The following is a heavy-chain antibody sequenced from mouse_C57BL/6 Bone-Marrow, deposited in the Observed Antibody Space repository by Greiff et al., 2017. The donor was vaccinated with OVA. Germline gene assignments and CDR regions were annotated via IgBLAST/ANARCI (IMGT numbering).Heavy chain of an antibody. CDR3: ARSAGSSFDY. CDR2: IYPGSGNT. V-gene: IGHV1-76*01. J-gene: IGHJ2*01. CDR1: GYTFTDYY. Sequence: QVQLQQSGAELVRPGASVKLSCKASGYTFTDYYINWVKQRPGQGLEWIARIYPGSGNTYYNEKFKGKATLTAEKSSSTAYMQLSSLTSEDSAVYFCARSAGSSFDYWGQGTTLTVSS. D-gene: IGHD1-1*01.